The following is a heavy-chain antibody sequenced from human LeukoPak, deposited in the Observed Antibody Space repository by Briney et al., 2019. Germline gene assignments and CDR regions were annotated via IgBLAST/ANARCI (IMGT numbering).Heavy chain of an antibody. CDR2: INHSGST. D-gene: IGHD3-10*01. Sequence: SETLPLTCAVYGGSSSGYYWSWIRQPPGKGLEWIGEINHSGSTNYNPSLKSRVTISVDTSKNQFSLKLSSVTAADTAVYYCARARGTMVRGVIGVGYYYYMDVWGKGTTVTVSS. V-gene: IGHV4-34*01. J-gene: IGHJ6*03. CDR1: GGSSSGYY. CDR3: ARARGTMVRGVIGVGYYYYMDV.